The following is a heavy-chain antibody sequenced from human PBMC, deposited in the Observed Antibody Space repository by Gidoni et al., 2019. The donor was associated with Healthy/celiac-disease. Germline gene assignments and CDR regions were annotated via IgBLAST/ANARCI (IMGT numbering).Heavy chain of an antibody. J-gene: IGHJ3*02. D-gene: IGHD3-3*01. CDR1: GFTFSSYA. CDR2: ISYDGSNN. V-gene: IGHV3-30*04. Sequence: QVQLVESGGGVVQPGRSLRLSCAAAGFTFSSYAMHWVRQAPGKGLEWVAVISYDGSNNYYADSVEGRFTISRDNSKNTLYLQMNSLRAEDTAVYYCARDGDGDAFDIWGQGTMVTVSS. CDR3: ARDGDGDAFDI.